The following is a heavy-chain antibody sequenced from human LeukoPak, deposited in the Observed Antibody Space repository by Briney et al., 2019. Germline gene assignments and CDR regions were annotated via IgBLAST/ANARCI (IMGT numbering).Heavy chain of an antibody. V-gene: IGHV1-2*02. CDR3: ARIPRVGYSSGWYRGDY. D-gene: IGHD6-19*01. CDR2: INPNSGGT. CDR1: GYTFTGYY. J-gene: IGHJ4*02. Sequence: EASVKVSCKASGYTFTGYYMHWVRQAPGQGLEWMGWINPNSGGTNYAQKFQGRVTMTRDTSISTAYMELSRLRSDDTAVYYCARIPRVGYSSGWYRGDYWGQGTLVTVSS.